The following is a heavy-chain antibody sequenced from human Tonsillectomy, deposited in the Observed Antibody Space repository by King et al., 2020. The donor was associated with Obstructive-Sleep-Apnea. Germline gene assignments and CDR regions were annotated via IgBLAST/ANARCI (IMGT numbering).Heavy chain of an antibody. V-gene: IGHV3-9*01. J-gene: IGHJ4*02. CDR3: AKDIGGSSWFYFDY. CDR2: ISWNSVSI. Sequence: VQLVESGGGLVQPGRSLRLSCAASGFTFADYAMHWVRQAPGKGLEWVSGISWNSVSIDYADFVKGRVTISRDNAKNSLYLQMNSLRAEDTALYYCAKDIGGSSWFYFDYWGQGTLVTVSS. CDR1: GFTFADYA. D-gene: IGHD6-13*01.